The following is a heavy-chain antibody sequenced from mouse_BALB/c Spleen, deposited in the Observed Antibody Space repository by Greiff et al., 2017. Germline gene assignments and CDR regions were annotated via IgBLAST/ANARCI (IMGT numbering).Heavy chain of an antibody. Sequence: VTVVESGAELVRPGSSVKISCKASGYAFSSYWMNWVKQRPGQGLEWIGQIYPGDGDTNYNGKFKGKATLTADKSSSTAYMQLSSLTSEDSAVYFCARNYGSRDWFAYWGQGTLVTVSA. D-gene: IGHD1-1*01. V-gene: IGHV1-80*01. J-gene: IGHJ3*01. CDR1: GYAFSSYW. CDR3: ARNYGSRDWFAY. CDR2: IYPGDGDT.